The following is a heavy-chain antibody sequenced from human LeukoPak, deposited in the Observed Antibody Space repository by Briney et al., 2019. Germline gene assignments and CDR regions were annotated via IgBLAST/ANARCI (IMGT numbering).Heavy chain of an antibody. V-gene: IGHV1-69*13. CDR3: ARYRGTWEDAGVFDY. CDR2: IIPIFGTA. Sequence: SVKVSCKASGGTFSSHAISWVRQAPGQGLEWMGGIIPIFGTANYAQKFQGRVTITAEESTSTAYMELSSLRSEDTAVYYCARYRGTWEDAGVFDYWGQGTLVTVSS. CDR1: GGTFSSHA. D-gene: IGHD1-26*01. J-gene: IGHJ4*02.